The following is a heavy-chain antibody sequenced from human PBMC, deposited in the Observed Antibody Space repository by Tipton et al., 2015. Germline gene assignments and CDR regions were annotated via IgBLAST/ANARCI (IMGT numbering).Heavy chain of an antibody. Sequence: GLVKPSQTLSLTCAISGDSVSSNSAAWNWIRQSPSRGLEWLGNTYYRSKWYSDYAVSVKSRITINSDTSKNQFSLQLNSVTPEDTAVYYCARESLNTIFGVVLDYGMDVWGQGTTVTVSS. CDR1: GDSVSSNSAA. V-gene: IGHV6-1*01. CDR3: ARESLNTIFGVVLDYGMDV. J-gene: IGHJ6*02. D-gene: IGHD3-3*01. CDR2: TYYRSKWYS.